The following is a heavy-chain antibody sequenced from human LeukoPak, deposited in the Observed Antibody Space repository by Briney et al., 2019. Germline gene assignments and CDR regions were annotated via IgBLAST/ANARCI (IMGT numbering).Heavy chain of an antibody. Sequence: SETLSLTCAVYGGSFSGYYWSWIRQPPGKGLEWIGEINHSGSTNYNPSLKSRVTISVDTSKNQFSLKLSSVTAADTAVYYCARAYSSSPTRANYYYYYYMDVWGKGTTVTVSS. CDR1: GGSFSGYY. CDR3: ARAYSSSPTRANYYYYYYMDV. D-gene: IGHD6-6*01. CDR2: INHSGST. J-gene: IGHJ6*03. V-gene: IGHV4-34*01.